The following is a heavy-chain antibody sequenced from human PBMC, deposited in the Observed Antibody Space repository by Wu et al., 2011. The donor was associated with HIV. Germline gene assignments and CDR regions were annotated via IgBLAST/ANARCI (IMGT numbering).Heavy chain of an antibody. V-gene: IGHV1-2*02. D-gene: IGHD2-2*01. CDR2: INPSSGGT. CDR3: ARDEIGGYCSSTSCYHDIRAFDI. CDR1: GYTFNGYH. Sequence: QVQLVQSGAEVKKPGASVKVSCKASGYTFNGYHMHWVRQAPGQGLEWMGWINPSSGGTTYSQNFQGRVTLTRDTSISTAYMELSRLRSDDTAVYYCARDEIGGYCSSTSCYHDIRAFDIWGQGTMVTVSS. J-gene: IGHJ3*02.